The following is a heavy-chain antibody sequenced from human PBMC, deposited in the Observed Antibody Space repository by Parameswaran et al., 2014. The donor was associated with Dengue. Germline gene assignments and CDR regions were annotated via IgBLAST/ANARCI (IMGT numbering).Heavy chain of an antibody. Sequence: WIRQPPGKGLEWIGYIYYGGSTNYNPSLKSRVTISVDTSKNQFSLKLSSVTAADTAVYYCARNTLGYSYGWYYFDYWGQGTLVTVSS. CDR2: IYYGGST. V-gene: IGHV4-59*01. D-gene: IGHD5-18*01. J-gene: IGHJ4*02. CDR3: ARNTLGYSYGWYYFDY.